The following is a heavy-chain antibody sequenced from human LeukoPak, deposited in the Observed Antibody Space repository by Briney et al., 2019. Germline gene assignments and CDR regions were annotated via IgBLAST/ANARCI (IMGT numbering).Heavy chain of an antibody. J-gene: IGHJ4*02. D-gene: IGHD3-3*01. Sequence: SETLSLTCAVYGGSVSGYYWSWIRQPPGKGPEWIGEISHRGRTHYNPSLKGRVTMSVDTSKNQFALEVDSVTAADTAVYYCARIPLYFLEPFDYWGQGILVTVSS. CDR3: ARIPLYFLEPFDY. CDR1: GGSVSGYY. CDR2: ISHRGRT. V-gene: IGHV4-34*01.